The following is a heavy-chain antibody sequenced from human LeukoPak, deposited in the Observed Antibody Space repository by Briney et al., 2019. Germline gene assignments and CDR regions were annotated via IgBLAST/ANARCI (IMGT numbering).Heavy chain of an antibody. J-gene: IGHJ4*02. CDR3: ARDEVAAAGTAYFDY. D-gene: IGHD6-13*01. CDR1: GFTFSSYE. CDR2: ISSSGSTI. V-gene: IGHV3-48*03. Sequence: GGSLRLSCAASGFTFSSYEMNWVRQAPGKGLKWVSYISSSGSTIYYADSVKGRFTISRDNAKNSLYLQMNSLRAEDTAVYYCARDEVAAAGTAYFDYWGQGTLVTVSS.